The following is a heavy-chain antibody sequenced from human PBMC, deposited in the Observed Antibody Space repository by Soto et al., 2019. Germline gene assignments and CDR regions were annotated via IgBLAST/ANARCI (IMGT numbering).Heavy chain of an antibody. CDR1: GGTFSSYA. Sequence: SVKVSCKASGGTFSSYAISWVRQAPGQGLEWMGGIIPIFGTANYAQKFQGRVTITADESTSTAYMELSSLRSEDTAVYYCASSLSGRSYCYYCYGMDVWGQGTALTVS. J-gene: IGHJ6*02. CDR3: ASSLSGRSYCYYCYGMDV. V-gene: IGHV1-69*13. CDR2: IIPIFGTA. D-gene: IGHD2-15*01.